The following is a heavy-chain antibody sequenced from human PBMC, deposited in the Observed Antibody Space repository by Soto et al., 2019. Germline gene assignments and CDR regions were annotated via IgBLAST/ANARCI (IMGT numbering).Heavy chain of an antibody. CDR2: ISSYGGST. CDR1: GFTFSSYA. CDR3: AIYPDSSGYYYFDY. V-gene: IGHV3-64*01. D-gene: IGHD3-22*01. Sequence: EVQLVESGGGLVQPGGSLRLSCAASGFTFSSYAMHWVRQAPGKGLEYVSAISSYGGSTYYANSVKGRFTISRDNSKNPLYLQMGSLRAEDMAVYYSAIYPDSSGYYYFDYWGQGTLVTVSS. J-gene: IGHJ4*02.